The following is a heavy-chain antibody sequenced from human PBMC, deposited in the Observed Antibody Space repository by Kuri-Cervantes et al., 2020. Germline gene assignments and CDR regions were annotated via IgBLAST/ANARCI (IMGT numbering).Heavy chain of an antibody. V-gene: IGHV3-48*01. J-gene: IGHJ4*02. Sequence: GESLKISCAASGFTFSSYGMHWVRQAPGKGLEWVSYISSSSSTIYYADSVKGRFTISRDNAKNSLYLQMNSLRAEDTAVYYCARVRGSYSSDYWGQGILVTVSS. CDR3: ARVRGSYSSDY. CDR2: ISSSSSTI. CDR1: GFTFSSYG. D-gene: IGHD1-26*01.